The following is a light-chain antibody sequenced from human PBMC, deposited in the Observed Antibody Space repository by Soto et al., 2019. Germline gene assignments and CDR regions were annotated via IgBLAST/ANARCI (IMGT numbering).Light chain of an antibody. Sequence: EILLTQSPATLSLSPGDRATLSCRASQSIGTYLAWYQQKPGQAPRLLIYDASNRATGIPARFSGSGSGTDFTLTISSLEPEDFPVYFCQHRSNSPPTWTFGQGTKVEIK. CDR1: QSIGTY. CDR3: QHRSNSPPTWT. J-gene: IGKJ1*01. V-gene: IGKV3-11*01. CDR2: DAS.